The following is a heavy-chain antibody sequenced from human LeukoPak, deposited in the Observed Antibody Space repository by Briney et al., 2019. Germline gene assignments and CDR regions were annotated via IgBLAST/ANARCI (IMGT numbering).Heavy chain of an antibody. J-gene: IGHJ3*02. CDR3: ARDPPRGFGNAFDI. CDR1: GFTVSSNY. CDR2: LYSGGST. V-gene: IGHV3-53*01. Sequence: PGGSLRLSCVASGFTVSSNYMNWVRQAPGKGLEWVSVLYSGGSTKYAESVKGRFTISRDNSENTLYLQMNSLRVEDTAIYFCARDPPRGFGNAFDIWGQGTMVTVS. D-gene: IGHD2-15*01.